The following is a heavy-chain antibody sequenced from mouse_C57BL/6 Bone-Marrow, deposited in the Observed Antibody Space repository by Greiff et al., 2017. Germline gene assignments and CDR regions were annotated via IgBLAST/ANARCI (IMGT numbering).Heavy chain of an antibody. J-gene: IGHJ2*01. CDR2: INPYNGGT. V-gene: IGHV1-19*01. CDR1: GYTFTDYY. D-gene: IGHD2-5*01. Sequence: VQLQQSGPVLVKPGVSVKMSCKASGYTFTDYYMNWVKQSHGKSLEWIGVINPYNGGTSYNQKFKGKATLTVDKSSSTAYMELNSLTSEDSAVYYCASNYSNYFDYWGQGTTLTVSS. CDR3: ASNYSNYFDY.